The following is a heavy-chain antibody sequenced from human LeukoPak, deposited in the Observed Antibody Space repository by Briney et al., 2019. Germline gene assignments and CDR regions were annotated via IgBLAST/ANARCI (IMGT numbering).Heavy chain of an antibody. CDR2: IKSRGSGVTT. CDR1: GFTFSDTW. J-gene: IGHJ6*02. CDR3: AWDWTYYLDIAV. D-gene: IGHD3/OR15-3a*01. Sequence: PGGSLRLSCEASGFTFSDTWMNWVRQAPGKGLEWVGRIKSRGSGVTTDYAAPVKGRFTTSTDDSKNTLFLQMSSLQAEDTAVYYSAWDWTYYLDIAVWGQGTPVTVSS. V-gene: IGHV3-15*07.